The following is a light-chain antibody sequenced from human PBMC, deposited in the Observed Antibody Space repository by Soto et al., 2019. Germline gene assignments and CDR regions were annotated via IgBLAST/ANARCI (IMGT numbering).Light chain of an antibody. CDR2: GAS. CDR1: QSISTY. V-gene: IGKV1-39*01. J-gene: IGKJ1*01. Sequence: DIQMTQSPSSLSASVGDRVTITCWASQSISTYLNWYQQKPGKAPKLLIYGASSLQSGVPSRFTGSGSGTDFTLTISSLQPADFATYHCQQSYSTPWTFGQGTKVEIK. CDR3: QQSYSTPWT.